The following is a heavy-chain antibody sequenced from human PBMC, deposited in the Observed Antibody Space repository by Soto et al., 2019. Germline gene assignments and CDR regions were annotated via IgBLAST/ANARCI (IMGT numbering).Heavy chain of an antibody. D-gene: IGHD3-10*01. CDR2: IYYSGST. CDR3: AGDGWFGELLRGRWFDP. CDR1: GVSISSSSYY. Sequence: PSETLSLTCTVSGVSISSSSYYWGWIRQPPGKGLEWIGSIYYSGSTYYNPSLKSRVTISVDTSKNQFSLKLSSVTAADTAVYYCAGDGWFGELLRGRWFDPWGQGTLVTVSS. V-gene: IGHV4-39*02. J-gene: IGHJ5*02.